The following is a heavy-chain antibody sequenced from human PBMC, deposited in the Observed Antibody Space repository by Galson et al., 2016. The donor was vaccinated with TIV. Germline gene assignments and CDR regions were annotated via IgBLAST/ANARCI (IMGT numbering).Heavy chain of an antibody. D-gene: IGHD2-21*01. CDR1: GGSFSGYY. CDR2: VDQGEGD. CDR3: ARQVIPRPRAGLDI. J-gene: IGHJ6*02. Sequence: SETLSLTCTVWGGSFSGYYWTWIRQPPGKGLEWIGEVDQGEGDKYNPSLTGRVNIFVDTSKHQFCLNLNSVTAADTALYYCARQVIPRPRAGLDIWGQGTAVIVSS. V-gene: IGHV4-34*01.